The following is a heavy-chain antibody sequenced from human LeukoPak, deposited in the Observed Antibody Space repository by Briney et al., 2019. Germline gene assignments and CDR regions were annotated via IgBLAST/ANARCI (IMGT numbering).Heavy chain of an antibody. CDR2: ISYSGST. CDR3: ARQESSYGSGSYFDY. D-gene: IGHD3-10*01. CDR1: GGSISTYY. J-gene: IGHJ4*02. Sequence: SETLSLTCIVSGGSISTYYWTWIRQPPGKGLEWIGSISYSGSTNNSPSLEGRVTMSVDTSKNQFSLQLSSVTAADTAVYFCARQESSYGSGSYFDYWGQGFLVTVSS. V-gene: IGHV4-59*08.